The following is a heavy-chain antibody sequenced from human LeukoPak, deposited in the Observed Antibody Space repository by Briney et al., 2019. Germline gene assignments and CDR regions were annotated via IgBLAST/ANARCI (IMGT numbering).Heavy chain of an antibody. CDR2: ISGSSGRT. CDR3: AKGRPTVAAGSEY. J-gene: IGHJ4*02. CDR1: GFTFNNCG. Sequence: PGGSLRLSCAASGFTFNNCGMSWVRQAPGKGLEWVSAISGSSGRTYYADSVKGRFTISRDNSKNTLYLQMNSLRAEDTAVYYCAKGRPTVAAGSEYWGQGTLVSVPS. D-gene: IGHD6-19*01. V-gene: IGHV3-23*01.